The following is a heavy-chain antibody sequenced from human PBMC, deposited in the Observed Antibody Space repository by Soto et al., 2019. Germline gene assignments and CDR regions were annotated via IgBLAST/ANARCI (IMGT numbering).Heavy chain of an antibody. CDR3: ARENGKAAAGPVDY. Sequence: SETLSLTCAVSGYSISSGYYWGWIRQPPRKGLEWIGSIYHSGSTYYNPSLKSRVTISVDTSKNQFSLKLSSVTAADTAVYYCARENGKAAAGPVDYWGQGTLVTVSS. V-gene: IGHV4-38-2*02. CDR2: IYHSGST. D-gene: IGHD6-13*01. CDR1: GYSISSGYY. J-gene: IGHJ4*02.